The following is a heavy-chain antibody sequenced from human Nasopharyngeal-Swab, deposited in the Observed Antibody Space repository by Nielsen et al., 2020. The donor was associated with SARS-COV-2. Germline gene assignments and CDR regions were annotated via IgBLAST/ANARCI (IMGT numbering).Heavy chain of an antibody. J-gene: IGHJ4*02. CDR2: ISHDGGNE. D-gene: IGHD6-19*01. V-gene: IGHV3-30*18. Sequence: GESLKISCAASGMAFSSYGMHWVRQAAGKGLEWVTVISHDGGNEYYADSVKGRFTVSRDNSKNALYLQMNSLRPEGTATYYCAKDSGSGWFSLFDHWGRGTVVTVSS. CDR1: GMAFSSYG. CDR3: AKDSGSGWFSLFDH.